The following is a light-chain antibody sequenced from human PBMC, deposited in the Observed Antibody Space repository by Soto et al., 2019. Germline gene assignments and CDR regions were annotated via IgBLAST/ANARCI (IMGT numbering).Light chain of an antibody. Sequence: DIQMTQSPSTLSASVGDRVTITCRASQGVYSWLAWYQQIPGKAPKLLMYKASTLQSGVPSRFSGSESGTEFTLTIISLQPDDFATYYCQQYYSYPWTFGQGTKVEI. CDR1: QGVYSW. CDR3: QQYYSYPWT. V-gene: IGKV1-5*03. CDR2: KAS. J-gene: IGKJ1*01.